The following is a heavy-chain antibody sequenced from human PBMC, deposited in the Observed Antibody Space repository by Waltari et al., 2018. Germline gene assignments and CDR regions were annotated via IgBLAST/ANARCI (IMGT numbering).Heavy chain of an antibody. D-gene: IGHD3-9*01. CDR1: GGSLGGFY. J-gene: IGHJ2*01. CDR3: ALDDDILTGPTSNWYFDI. V-gene: IGHV4-34*01. Sequence: QVQLQQWGAGLLKPSETLSLTCAVSGGSLGGFYWSWLRQSPGKGLEGSGEIKHDGTTNTNQSLKSRVTVSVATSKRQFSLNLSSVTAADTGVYYCALDDDILTGPTSNWYFDIWGRGTLVTVSS. CDR2: IKHDGTT.